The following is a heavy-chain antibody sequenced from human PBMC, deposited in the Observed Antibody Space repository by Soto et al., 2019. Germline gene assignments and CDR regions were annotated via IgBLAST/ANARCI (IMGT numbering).Heavy chain of an antibody. D-gene: IGHD3-9*01. CDR3: AKVRQRFLDILTGATNFDS. Sequence: EVHLLGSGGDLVKPGGSLRLSCEVSGFTFNNFAMSWVRQSPGKGLEWVSTISSDGDLRHYAESVKGRFTISRDSSKSSLFLQMLSLRAEDTALYFCAKVRQRFLDILTGATNFDSWGQGTLVTVSS. V-gene: IGHV3-23*01. CDR1: GFTFNNFA. CDR2: ISSDGDLR. J-gene: IGHJ4*02.